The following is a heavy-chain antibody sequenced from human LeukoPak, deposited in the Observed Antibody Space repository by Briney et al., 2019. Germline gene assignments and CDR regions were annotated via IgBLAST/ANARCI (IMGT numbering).Heavy chain of an antibody. D-gene: IGHD1-26*01. V-gene: IGHV3-74*01. Sequence: GGSLRLSCAVSGFTFSSYWMHWVRQAPGKGLVWVSRLSPDGSDTTYADSVKGRFTISRDNAKNTLYLQMNSLRAEDTAVYFCARGGVSGTYYEVSDYWGQGTLVTVSS. CDR2: LSPDGSDT. CDR1: GFTFSSYW. CDR3: ARGGVSGTYYEVSDY. J-gene: IGHJ4*02.